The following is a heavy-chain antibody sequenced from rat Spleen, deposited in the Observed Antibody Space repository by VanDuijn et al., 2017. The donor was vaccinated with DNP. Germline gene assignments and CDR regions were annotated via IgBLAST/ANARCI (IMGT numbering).Heavy chain of an antibody. CDR2: ISYDGGST. V-gene: IGHV5-20*01. D-gene: IGHD1-4*01. CDR1: GFTFSDYY. J-gene: IGHJ2*01. CDR3: TSSYPGIRGYYFDY. Sequence: EVQLVESGGGLVQPGRSLKLSCVASGFTFSDYYMAWVRQAPTKGLEWVASISYDGGSTYYRDSVKGRFTISRDNAKSSLYLQMNSLRSEDTATYYCTSSYPGIRGYYFDYWGQGVMVTVSS.